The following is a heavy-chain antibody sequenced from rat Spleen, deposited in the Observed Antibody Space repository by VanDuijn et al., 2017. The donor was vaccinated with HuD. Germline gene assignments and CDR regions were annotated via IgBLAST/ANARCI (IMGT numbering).Heavy chain of an antibody. Sequence: EVQLQESGPGLVKPSQSLSLTCSVTDYSITSNYWDWIRKFPGNKMEWIGHISYSGSTNYNPSLKSRISITRDTSKKQFFLQLNSVTTEDTATYYCARRRGQVYNNYFDYWGQGVMVTVSS. CDR2: ISYSGST. V-gene: IGHV3-1*01. CDR3: ARRRGQVYNNYFDY. D-gene: IGHD1-10*01. J-gene: IGHJ2*01. CDR1: DYSITSNY.